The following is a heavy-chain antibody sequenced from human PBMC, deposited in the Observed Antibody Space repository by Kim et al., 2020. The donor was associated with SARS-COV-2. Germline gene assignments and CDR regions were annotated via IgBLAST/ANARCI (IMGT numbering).Heavy chain of an antibody. Sequence: LKSRVTKSVDTSKNQFSLKLSSVTAADTAVYYCASTYYYDSSGYYYFDYWGQGTLVTVSS. CDR3: ASTYYYDSSGYYYFDY. V-gene: IGHV4-34*01. J-gene: IGHJ4*02. D-gene: IGHD3-22*01.